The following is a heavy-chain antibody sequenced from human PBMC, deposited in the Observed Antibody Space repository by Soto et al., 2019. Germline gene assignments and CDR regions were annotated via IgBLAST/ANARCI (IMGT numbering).Heavy chain of an antibody. J-gene: IGHJ4*02. CDR1: GYGFSNYG. CDR3: ARVWYYDSSGYYAFDY. CDR2: ISAYDGQT. V-gene: IGHV1-18*01. Sequence: GASVKVSCKASGYGFSNYGFSCVRQAPGQGLEWLGWISAYDGQTNYTKKFQGRVTMTTDTSSSTAFMELRSLRSDDTAVYYCARVWYYDSSGYYAFDYWGLGTLVTVSS. D-gene: IGHD3-22*01.